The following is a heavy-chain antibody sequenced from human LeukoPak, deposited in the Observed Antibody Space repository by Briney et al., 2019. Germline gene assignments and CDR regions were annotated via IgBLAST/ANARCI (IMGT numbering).Heavy chain of an antibody. V-gene: IGHV1-69*13. D-gene: IGHD5-12*01. J-gene: IGHJ4*02. Sequence: GASVKVSCKASGGTFSSYAISWVRQAPGQGLEWMGGIIPIFGTANYAQKFQGRVTITADESTSTAYMELSSLRSEDTAVYYCARVYGDIVATSQGEFDYWGQGTLVTVSS. CDR3: ARVYGDIVATSQGEFDY. CDR2: IIPIFGTA. CDR1: GGTFSSYA.